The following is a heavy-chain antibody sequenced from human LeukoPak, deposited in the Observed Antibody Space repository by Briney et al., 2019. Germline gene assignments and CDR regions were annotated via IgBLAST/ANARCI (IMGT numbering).Heavy chain of an antibody. J-gene: IGHJ4*02. CDR3: ARADMATITIDY. CDR2: ISSSGSNI. CDR1: GFTFRTFE. D-gene: IGHD5-24*01. V-gene: IGHV3-48*03. Sequence: GRSLRLSCAASGFTFRTFEMNWVRQAPGKGLEWVSYISSSGSNIYYADSVKGRFTISRDNAKNSLYLQMNSLRVEDTAVYYCARADMATITIDYWGQGTLVTVSS.